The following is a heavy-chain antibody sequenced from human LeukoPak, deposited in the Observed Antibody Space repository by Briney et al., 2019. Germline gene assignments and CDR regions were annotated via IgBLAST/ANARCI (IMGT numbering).Heavy chain of an antibody. V-gene: IGHV3-48*01. Sequence: GGTLRLSCAASGFTFSSYGMSWVRQAPGKGLEWVSYISSSSSTIYYADSVKGRFTISRDNVKNSLYLQMNSLRAEDTAVYYCAKSFITVEYAFDIWGQGTMVTVSS. CDR3: AKSFITVEYAFDI. CDR2: ISSSSSTI. CDR1: GFTFSSYG. J-gene: IGHJ3*02. D-gene: IGHD4-23*01.